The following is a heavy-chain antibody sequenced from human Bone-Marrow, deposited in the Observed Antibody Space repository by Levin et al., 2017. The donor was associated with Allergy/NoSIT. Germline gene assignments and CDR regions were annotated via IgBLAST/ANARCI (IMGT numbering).Heavy chain of an antibody. J-gene: IGHJ2*01. CDR2: INSNGDNK. Sequence: SCAASGFTFSTYAMHWVRQAPGKGLEYVSAINSNGDNKFYANPVKGRFTISRDNSKNTVYLQMGSLRTEDMAMYYCAREIYGDYGGGSWYFDLWGRGSLVTVSS. V-gene: IGHV3-64*01. CDR1: GFTFSTYA. D-gene: IGHD4-17*01. CDR3: AREIYGDYGGGSWYFDL.